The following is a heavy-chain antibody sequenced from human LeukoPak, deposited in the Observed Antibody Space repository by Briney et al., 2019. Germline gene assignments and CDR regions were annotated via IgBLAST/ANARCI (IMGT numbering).Heavy chain of an antibody. CDR3: AIRDYGGHAAYFDY. CDR1: GYTFTSNW. CDR2: IYPRDSDT. Sequence: GESLKISCKGYGYTFTSNWIGWVRQMPGKGLEWMGIIYPRDSDTVYSPSFQGQVTMSVDKSISTAYLQWSSLKASDTAIYFCAIRDYGGHAAYFDYWGQGTLVTVYS. V-gene: IGHV5-51*01. D-gene: IGHD4-23*01. J-gene: IGHJ4*02.